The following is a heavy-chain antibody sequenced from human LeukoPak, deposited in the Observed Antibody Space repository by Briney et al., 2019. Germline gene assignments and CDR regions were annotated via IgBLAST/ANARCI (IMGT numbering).Heavy chain of an antibody. V-gene: IGHV1-2*04. Sequence: ASVKVSCKASGYTFTGYYMHWVRQAPGQGLEWMGWINPNSGGTNYAQKFQGWVTMTRDTSISTAHMELSRLRSDDTAVYYCAREGGDYVSVFYTDGGMDVWGQGTTVTVSS. D-gene: IGHD4-17*01. J-gene: IGHJ6*02. CDR3: AREGGDYVSVFYTDGGMDV. CDR2: INPNSGGT. CDR1: GYTFTGYY.